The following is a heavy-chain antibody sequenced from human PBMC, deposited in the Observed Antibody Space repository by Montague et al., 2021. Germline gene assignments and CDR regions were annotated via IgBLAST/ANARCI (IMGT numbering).Heavy chain of an antibody. D-gene: IGHD1-26*01. J-gene: IGHJ4*02. Sequence: NDYAVSVKSRITINPDTSKNQISLQLNSVTPGDTAVYYCARTSASSDYWGQGTLVTVYS. CDR2: N. V-gene: IGHV6-1*01. CDR3: ARTSASSDY.